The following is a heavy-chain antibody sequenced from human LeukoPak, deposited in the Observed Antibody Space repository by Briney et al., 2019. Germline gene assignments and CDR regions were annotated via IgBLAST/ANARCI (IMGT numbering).Heavy chain of an antibody. CDR1: GFTFRSYE. CDR3: VRDVRYCSGGRCFLI. Sequence: GGSLRLSCAASGFTFRSYEMNWVRQAPGKGLEWVSFISSSGSAMYYADSVKGRFTISRDNAKNSLYLQMNSLRAEDTALYYCVRDVRYCSGGRCFLIWGQGTLVTVST. D-gene: IGHD2-15*01. CDR2: ISSSGSAM. V-gene: IGHV3-48*03. J-gene: IGHJ4*02.